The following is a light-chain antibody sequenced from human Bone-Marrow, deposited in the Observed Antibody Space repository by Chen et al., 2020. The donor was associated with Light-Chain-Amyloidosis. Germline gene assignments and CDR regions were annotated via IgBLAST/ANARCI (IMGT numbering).Light chain of an antibody. V-gene: IGLV2-8*01. Sequence: QSALTQPPSASGSLGQSVTISCTGTSSDVGGYNYVSWYQQHPGKAPNLMISEVSKRPSGAPDRFSGSKSGNTASLTVSGLQPDDEADYYCSSYGGRTNLVFGGGTKLTVL. CDR1: SSDVGGYNY. CDR2: EVS. CDR3: SSYGGRTNLV. J-gene: IGLJ2*01.